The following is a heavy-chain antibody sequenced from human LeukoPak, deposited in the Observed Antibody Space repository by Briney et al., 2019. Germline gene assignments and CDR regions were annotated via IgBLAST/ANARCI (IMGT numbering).Heavy chain of an antibody. CDR1: VYTFTGYY. Sequence: ASVKVSCKASVYTFTGYYMQWVRQAPGQGLEWMAWINPNSGGTNYAPKFQGRATTTRATSISTAYLELSRLRSDDSAVYYCARDLNFRVLRFLEWLLGGMDVWGQGTTVTVYS. CDR2: INPNSGGT. J-gene: IGHJ6*02. V-gene: IGHV1-2*02. D-gene: IGHD3-3*01. CDR3: ARDLNFRVLRFLEWLLGGMDV.